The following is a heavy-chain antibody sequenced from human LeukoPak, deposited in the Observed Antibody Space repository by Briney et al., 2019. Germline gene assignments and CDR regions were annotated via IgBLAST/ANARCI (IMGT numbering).Heavy chain of an antibody. V-gene: IGHV3-21*01. CDR2: ISSSSSYI. CDR1: GFTFSSYS. D-gene: IGHD6-13*01. J-gene: IGHJ4*02. Sequence: GGSLRLSCAASGFTFSSYSMNWVRQAPGKGLEWVSSISSSSSYIYYADSVKGRFTISRDNAKNSLYLQMNSLRAEDTAVYYCASGSSWAKNPNFFDYWGQGTLVTVSS. CDR3: ASGSSWAKNPNFFDY.